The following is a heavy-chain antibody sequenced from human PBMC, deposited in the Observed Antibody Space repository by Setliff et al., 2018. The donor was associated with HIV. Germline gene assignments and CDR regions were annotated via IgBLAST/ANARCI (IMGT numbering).Heavy chain of an antibody. CDR1: GFTFSDFW. J-gene: IGHJ5*02. D-gene: IGHD3-3*01. CDR3: ARVHLTTNAVYGVVSNWFDP. V-gene: IGHV3-7*03. CDR2: ISPDGGRN. Sequence: GSLRLSCEASGFTFSDFWMHWVRQAPGKGLEWVASISPDGGRNYCVGSVKGRFTASRDNAKSSLYLQMNSLRAEDTAVYYCARVHLTTNAVYGVVSNWFDPWGQGALVTVSS.